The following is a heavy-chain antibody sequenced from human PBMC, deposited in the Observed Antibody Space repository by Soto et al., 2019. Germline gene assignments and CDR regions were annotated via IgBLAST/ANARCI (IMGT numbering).Heavy chain of an antibody. D-gene: IGHD2-15*01. Sequence: SETLSLTCAVYGGSFSGYYWSWIRQPPGKGLEWIGEINHSGSTNYNPSLKSRVTISVDTSKNQFSLKLSSVTAADTAVYYCASGRYCSGGSCYFSYYYMDVWGKGTTVTVSS. CDR2: INHSGST. J-gene: IGHJ6*03. V-gene: IGHV4-34*01. CDR3: ASGRYCSGGSCYFSYYYMDV. CDR1: GGSFSGYY.